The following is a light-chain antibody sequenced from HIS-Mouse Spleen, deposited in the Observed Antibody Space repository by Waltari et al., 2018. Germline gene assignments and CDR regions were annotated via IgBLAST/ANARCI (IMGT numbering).Light chain of an antibody. Sequence: EIVLTQSPATLSLSPGERATLSCRASQSVSSYLAWYQQKPGQAPRLLIDDASNSATGIPARFSGSGSGTDFTLTISSLEPEDFAVYYCQHRSNWPLYTFGQGTKLAIK. V-gene: IGKV3-11*01. J-gene: IGKJ2*01. CDR2: DAS. CDR1: QSVSSY. CDR3: QHRSNWPLYT.